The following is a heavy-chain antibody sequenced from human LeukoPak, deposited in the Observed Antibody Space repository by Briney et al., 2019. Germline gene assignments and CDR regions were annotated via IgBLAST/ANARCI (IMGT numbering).Heavy chain of an antibody. CDR2: IKQDGSEK. CDR1: GFTFSSYW. CDR3: ARETAVADPYFDY. Sequence: PGGSLRLSCAASGFTFSSYWMSWVRQAPGKGLEWVANIKQDGSEKYYVDSVKGRFTISRDNAKNSLYLQMNSLRAEDTAVYYCARETAVADPYFDYWGQGTLVTVSS. D-gene: IGHD6-19*01. V-gene: IGHV3-7*03. J-gene: IGHJ4*02.